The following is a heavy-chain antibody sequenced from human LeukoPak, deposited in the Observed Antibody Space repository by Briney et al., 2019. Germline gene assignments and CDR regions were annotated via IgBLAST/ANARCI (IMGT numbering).Heavy chain of an antibody. CDR3: ARDRGSGGAEGDNWFDP. J-gene: IGHJ5*02. D-gene: IGHD2-21*01. V-gene: IGHV3-53*01. CDR1: GFSVSTKF. Sequence: GGALRLSCAASGFSVSTKFLSWARQAPGKGLEWVSMILTYDTTDYADSVKGPLTISRDDYKNMLYLNMNRLRVEDTAVYYCARDRGSGGAEGDNWFDPWGQGTLVTVSS. CDR2: ILTYDTT.